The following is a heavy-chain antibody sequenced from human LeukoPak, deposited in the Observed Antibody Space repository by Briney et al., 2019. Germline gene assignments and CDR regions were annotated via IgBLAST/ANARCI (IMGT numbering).Heavy chain of an antibody. CDR3: ATRPDY. V-gene: IGHV3-66*01. CDR2: IYSGGST. CDR1: GFTFSSYS. J-gene: IGHJ4*02. Sequence: PGGSLRLSCAASGFTFSSYSMNWVRQAPGKGLEWVSVIYSGGSTYYADSVKGRFTISRDNSKNTLYLQMNSLRAEDTAVYYCATRPDYWGQGTLVTVSS.